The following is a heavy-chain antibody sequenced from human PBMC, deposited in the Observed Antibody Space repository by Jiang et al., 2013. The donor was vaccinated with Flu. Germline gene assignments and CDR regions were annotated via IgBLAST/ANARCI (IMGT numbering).Heavy chain of an antibody. CDR2: IYYSGKS. J-gene: IGHJ3*02. Sequence: GSGLVKPSQTLSLTCSVSGGSINSVGYYWSWIRQHPGKGLEWIGYIYYSGKSYSNPSLQSRAIITLDTSKNHFXLTLNSVTAADTAVYYCARGGRGAVDIWGQGTMVTVSS. V-gene: IGHV4-31*03. D-gene: IGHD5-24*01. CDR1: GGSINSVGYY. CDR3: ARGGRGAVDI.